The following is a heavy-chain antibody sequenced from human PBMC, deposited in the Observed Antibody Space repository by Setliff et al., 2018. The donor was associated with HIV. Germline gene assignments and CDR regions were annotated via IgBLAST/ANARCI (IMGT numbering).Heavy chain of an antibody. CDR3: ARAQTYYSDSSGYYSQY. Sequence: GASVKVSCKASGYSFSNYAMHWVRQAPGQSLECMGWINAGNGNTKYSQNFQDRVAITRDTSASTAYMELSSLRSEDTAVYYCARAQTYYSDSSGYYSQYWGQGTLVTVSS. D-gene: IGHD3-22*01. V-gene: IGHV1-3*01. CDR2: INAGNGNT. CDR1: GYSFSNYA. J-gene: IGHJ4*02.